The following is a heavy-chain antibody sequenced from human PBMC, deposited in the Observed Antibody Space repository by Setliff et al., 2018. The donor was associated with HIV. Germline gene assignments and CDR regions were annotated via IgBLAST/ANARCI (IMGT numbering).Heavy chain of an antibody. V-gene: IGHV3-30*04. CDR2: ITYDGSET. CDR1: GFTFDTYA. D-gene: IGHD6-19*01. CDR3: VRDLWLVAD. Sequence: LRLSCSASGFTFDTYAMHWVRQAPGKGLEWVSFITYDGSETSYADSVKGRFIISRDNSKMTLHLQMKSLRNEDTAVYYCVRDLWLVADWGQGTLVTVSS. J-gene: IGHJ4*02.